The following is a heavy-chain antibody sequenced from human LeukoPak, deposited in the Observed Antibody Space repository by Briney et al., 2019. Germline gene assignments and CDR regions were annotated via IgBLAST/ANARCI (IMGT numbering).Heavy chain of an antibody. V-gene: IGHV3-9*01. CDR1: GFTFDDYA. CDR2: ISWNSGSI. CDR3: AKDIGCSSTSCYPPSFYYYGMDV. D-gene: IGHD2-2*01. Sequence: PGGSLRLSCAASGFTFDDYAMHWVRQAPAKGLAGVSGISWNSGSIGYADSVKGRFTISRDNAKNSLYLQMNSLRDEDTALYYCAKDIGCSSTSCYPPSFYYYGMDVWGQGTTVTVSS. J-gene: IGHJ6*02.